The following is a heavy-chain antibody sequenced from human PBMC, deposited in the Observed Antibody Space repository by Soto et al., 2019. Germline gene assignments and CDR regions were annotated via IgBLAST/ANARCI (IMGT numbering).Heavy chain of an antibody. CDR2: IHGGGNT. CDR1: GFSVSANY. D-gene: IGHD3-3*01. CDR3: ARDFAYFDS. J-gene: IGHJ4*02. V-gene: IGHV3-53*01. Sequence: QPGGSLRLSCVASGFSVSANYMTWMRQAPGKGLEWVSVIHGGGNTYYADSVKGRFTISRDNSKNTVHLQMESLRVDDTAVYFCARDFAYFDSWGQGTLVTVSS.